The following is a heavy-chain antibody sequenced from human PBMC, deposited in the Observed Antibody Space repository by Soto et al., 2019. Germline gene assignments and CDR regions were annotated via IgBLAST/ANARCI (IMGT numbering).Heavy chain of an antibody. V-gene: IGHV3-7*03. CDR1: GFTFSTYW. J-gene: IGHJ4*02. D-gene: IGHD3-16*01. CDR2: INPDGSVG. Sequence: EVQLLGSGGGLVQPGGSLRLSCVASGFTFSTYWMNWVRQAPGMGLEWVANINPDGSVGTYVDSVKGRFTTSRDNARNSLYRQMNSLRADDTAVYFCAGWGGHDYNCWGQGILVTVSS. CDR3: AGWGGHDYNC.